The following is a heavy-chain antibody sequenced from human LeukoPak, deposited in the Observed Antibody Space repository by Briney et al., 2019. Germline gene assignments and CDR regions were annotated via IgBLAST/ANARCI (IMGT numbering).Heavy chain of an antibody. CDR2: IYRGGST. Sequence: GGSLRLSCAASGFTVSSNCMSWVRQAPGKGLEWVSVIYRGGSTYYADSVKGRFTISGDNSKNTLSLQMNSLRAVDTAVYYCARDNSSGYYYEYYFDYWGQGTLVTVSS. D-gene: IGHD3-22*01. J-gene: IGHJ4*02. CDR1: GFTVSSNC. CDR3: ARDNSSGYYYEYYFDY. V-gene: IGHV3-53*01.